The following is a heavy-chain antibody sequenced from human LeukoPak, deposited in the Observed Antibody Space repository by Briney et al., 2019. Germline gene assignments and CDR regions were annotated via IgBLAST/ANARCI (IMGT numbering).Heavy chain of an antibody. CDR1: GFSFSNYA. V-gene: IGHV3-23*01. D-gene: IGHD7-27*01. Sequence: GGSLRLSCAASGFSFSNYAMTWVRQAPGKGLEWVSVIGSGSSDKFYTDSVKGRFTISRDNSQNIFYLQMDSLRVEDTAVYYCAKKNVGTYPYDHWGQGTLVTVSS. J-gene: IGHJ4*02. CDR2: IGSGSSDK. CDR3: AKKNVGTYPYDH.